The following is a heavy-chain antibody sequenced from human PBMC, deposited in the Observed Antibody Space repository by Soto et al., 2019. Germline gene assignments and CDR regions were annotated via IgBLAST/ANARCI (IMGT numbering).Heavy chain of an antibody. CDR2: IFSHGDP. V-gene: IGHV4-4*07. CDR3: AREGSHSSYNFATGIQIWSLDR. J-gene: IGHJ4*02. Sequence: SEALCPPKSGSRGFGKTFCWSLCRQPPGKGLGWVGRIFSHGDPDFSPSLKSRVTLSVDPSKNQISLNLTSVTAADMAVYYCAREGSHSSYNFATGIQIWSLDRRGQGRPVTGS. D-gene: IGHD1-1*01. CDR1: RGFGKTFC.